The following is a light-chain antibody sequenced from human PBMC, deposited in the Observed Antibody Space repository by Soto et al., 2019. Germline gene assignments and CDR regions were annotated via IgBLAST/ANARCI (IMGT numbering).Light chain of an antibody. Sequence: DIQMTQSPSTLSASVGDRVTITCRASQSISSWLAWYQQKPGKAPKLLIYDASSLESGVPSRFSGSGSGTEFTLTISSLQPHDFATYYCQQYNSYSLTFDGETKVAIK. J-gene: IGKJ4*01. V-gene: IGKV1-5*01. CDR3: QQYNSYSLT. CDR1: QSISSW. CDR2: DAS.